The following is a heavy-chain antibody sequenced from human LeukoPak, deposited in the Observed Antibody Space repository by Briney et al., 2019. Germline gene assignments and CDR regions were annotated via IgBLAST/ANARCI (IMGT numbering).Heavy chain of an antibody. J-gene: IGHJ5*02. Sequence: GGSLRLSCAASGFTFGSYSMNWVRQAPGKGLEWVSSISSSSSYIYYADSVKGRFTISRDNAKNSLYLQMNSLRAEDTDVYYCARRRVGAANWFDPWGQGTLVTVSS. CDR3: ARRRVGAANWFDP. D-gene: IGHD1-26*01. CDR2: ISSSSSYI. V-gene: IGHV3-21*01. CDR1: GFTFGSYS.